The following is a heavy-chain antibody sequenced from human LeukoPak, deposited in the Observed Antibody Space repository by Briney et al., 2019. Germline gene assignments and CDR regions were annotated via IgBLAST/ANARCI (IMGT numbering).Heavy chain of an antibody. CDR2: IRQDGGEK. D-gene: IGHD6-13*01. Sequence: GGSLRLSCAVSGFTFTDYWMNWVRQAPGKGLEWVASIRQDGGEKSYVDSVKGRFTISRDNTKSSLYLQINRLRAEDTAVYYWARDGTAAGLYFDLWGQGTLVTVSS. CDR3: ARDGTAAGLYFDL. J-gene: IGHJ4*01. CDR1: GFTFTDYW. V-gene: IGHV3-7*01.